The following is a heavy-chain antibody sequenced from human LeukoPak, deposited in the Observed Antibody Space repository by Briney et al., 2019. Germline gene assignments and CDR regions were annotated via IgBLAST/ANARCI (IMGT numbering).Heavy chain of an antibody. V-gene: IGHV4-59*11. J-gene: IGHJ5*02. CDR3: ARLHALGAEEFDP. CDR1: GGSITGHY. Sequence: SETLSLTCTVSGGSITGHYWSWIRQPPGKGLEWIGYIHYTGSTNYNPSLNSRTTMSVDTPNNQFSLRLTSVTATDTAVYYCARLHALGAEEFDPWGQGALVTVSS. D-gene: IGHD3-16*01. CDR2: IHYTGST.